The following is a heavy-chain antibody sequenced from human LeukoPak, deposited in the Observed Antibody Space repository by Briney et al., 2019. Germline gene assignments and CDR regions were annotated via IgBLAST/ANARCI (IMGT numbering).Heavy chain of an antibody. Sequence: PSETLSLTCTVSGGSISSYYWSWIRQPPGKGLEWIGYIYYSGSTNYNPSLKSRVTISLDTSKNQFSLKLSSVTAADTAVYYCARAYCSSTSCSVGAFDIWGQGTMVTVSS. CDR3: ARAYCSSTSCSVGAFDI. CDR2: IYYSGST. D-gene: IGHD2-2*01. CDR1: GGSISSYY. V-gene: IGHV4-59*01. J-gene: IGHJ3*02.